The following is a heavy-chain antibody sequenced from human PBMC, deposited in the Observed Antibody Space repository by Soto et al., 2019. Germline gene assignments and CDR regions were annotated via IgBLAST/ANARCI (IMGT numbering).Heavy chain of an antibody. CDR1: GVSISSSNW. Sequence: QVQLQESGPGLVKPSGTLSLTCAVSGVSISSSNWWSWLRQPPGKGLEWIGEIYHSGSTNYNPSRKSRVTISVDKSANQFSLKLSSVTAADTAVYYCARVPVAPHFYCSGSRNQDYFDYWCQGTLVTVSS. CDR3: ARVPVAPHFYCSGSRNQDYFDY. D-gene: IGHD3-10*01. J-gene: IGHJ4*02. CDR2: IYHSGST. V-gene: IGHV4-4*02.